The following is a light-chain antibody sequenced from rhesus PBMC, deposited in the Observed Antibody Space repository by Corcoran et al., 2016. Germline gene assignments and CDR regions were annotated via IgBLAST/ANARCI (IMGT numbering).Light chain of an antibody. CDR3: LQYSSSLT. CDR2: KAS. J-gene: IGKJ4*01. Sequence: DIQMTQSPSSLSASVGETVTMTCRASQSISSWLDWYQQKPGKAPKLLIYKASSLQSGVPSRFSGSGSGTDFPLTISSLQPEDFATYYCLQYSSSLTFGGGTKVEIK. CDR1: QSISSW. V-gene: IGKV1-22*01.